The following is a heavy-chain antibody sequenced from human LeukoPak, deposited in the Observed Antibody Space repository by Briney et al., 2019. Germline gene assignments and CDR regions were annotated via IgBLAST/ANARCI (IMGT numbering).Heavy chain of an antibody. CDR3: ARDRRWLQLQGDNWFDP. Sequence: PSGTLSLTCTVSGGSISSHYWSWIRQPPGKGLEWIGYIYYSGSTNYNPSLKSRVTISVDTSKNQFSLKLSSVTAADTAVYYCARDRRWLQLQGDNWFDPWGQGTLVTVSS. CDR2: IYYSGST. V-gene: IGHV4-59*11. D-gene: IGHD5-24*01. J-gene: IGHJ5*02. CDR1: GGSISSHY.